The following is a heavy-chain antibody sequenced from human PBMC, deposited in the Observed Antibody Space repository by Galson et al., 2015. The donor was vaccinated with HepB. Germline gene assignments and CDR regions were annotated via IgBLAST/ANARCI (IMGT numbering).Heavy chain of an antibody. CDR3: ARGRVSLDS. CDR1: GFAFSRYG. V-gene: IGHV3-7*04. CDR2: IREDGSVK. Sequence: SLRLSCAASGFAFSRYGMSWIRQAPGEGLECVANIREDGSVKYYVDSVRGRFTISRDNAKNSLYLQVNSLTADDTAVYYCARGRVSLDSWGQGTLVTVSS. J-gene: IGHJ4*02. D-gene: IGHD6-13*01.